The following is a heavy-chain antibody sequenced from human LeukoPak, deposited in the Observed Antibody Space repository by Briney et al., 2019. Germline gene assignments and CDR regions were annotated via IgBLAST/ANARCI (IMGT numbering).Heavy chain of an antibody. CDR3: AREVFWSGYSNWFDP. J-gene: IGHJ5*02. V-gene: IGHV4-61*01. D-gene: IGHD3-3*01. Sequence: PSETLSLTCTVSGYSISSGYYWGWIRQPPGKGLEWIGYIYYSGSTNYNPSLKSRVTISVDTSKNQFSLKLSSVTAADTAVYYCAREVFWSGYSNWFDPWGQGTLVTVSS. CDR1: GYSISSGYY. CDR2: IYYSGST.